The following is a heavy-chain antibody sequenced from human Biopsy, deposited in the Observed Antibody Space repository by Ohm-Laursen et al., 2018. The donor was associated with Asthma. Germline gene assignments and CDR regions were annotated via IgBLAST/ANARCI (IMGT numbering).Heavy chain of an antibody. D-gene: IGHD6-13*01. CDR2: IYYSGTT. CDR3: VRGSSSWHHGPFHYYYGLDV. J-gene: IGHJ6*02. CDR1: GGSMTPTSHY. V-gene: IGHV4-39*01. Sequence: TLSLTCTVSGGSMTPTSHYWDWIRQAPGKGLEWIGSIYYSGTTYYNPSLESRVTVSADTSKNQFSLKLTSVTAADTAVYYCVRGSSSWHHGPFHYYYGLDVWGQGTTATVSS.